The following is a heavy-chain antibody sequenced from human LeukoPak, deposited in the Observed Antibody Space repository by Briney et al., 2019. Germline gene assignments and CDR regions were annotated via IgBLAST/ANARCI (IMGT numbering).Heavy chain of an antibody. CDR3: AREGDYYDSGGYCRIDF. D-gene: IGHD3-22*01. J-gene: IGHJ4*02. CDR1: GASINAYY. CDR2: VYHSGST. V-gene: IGHV4-59*01. Sequence: SETLSLTCTVSGASINAYYWSWIRQPPGKGLEWLGYVYHSGSTNYNPSLKSRVTTSVETSNNQFSLKLSSVTAADTAMYYCAREGDYYDSGGYCRIDFWGQGTLVTVSS.